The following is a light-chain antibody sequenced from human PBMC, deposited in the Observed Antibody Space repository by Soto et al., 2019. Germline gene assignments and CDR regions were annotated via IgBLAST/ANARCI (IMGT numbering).Light chain of an antibody. CDR2: DVS. Sequence: QSVLTQPASVSGSPGQSITISCTGTSSDVGGYNYVSWYQQHPGKAPKVMIYDVSNRPSGVSNRFSGSKSGNTASRTISGLQAEDEADYYCSSYTSSSSVVFGGGTKLTVL. V-gene: IGLV2-14*01. CDR3: SSYTSSSSVV. J-gene: IGLJ2*01. CDR1: SSDVGGYNY.